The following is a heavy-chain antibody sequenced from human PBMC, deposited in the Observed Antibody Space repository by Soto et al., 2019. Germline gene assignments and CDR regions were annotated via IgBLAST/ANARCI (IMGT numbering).Heavy chain of an antibody. CDR2: INPSGGST. J-gene: IGHJ6*02. D-gene: IGHD2-2*01. CDR1: GYTFTSYY. CDR3: ARDLYCSSTSCYVSYYFGMDV. V-gene: IGHV1-46*03. Sequence: ASVKVSCKASGYTFTSYYMHWVRQAPGQGLEWMGIINPSGGSTSYAQKFQVRVTMTRDTSTSTVYMELSSLRSEDTAVYYCARDLYCSSTSCYVSYYFGMDVWGQGSTVTVS.